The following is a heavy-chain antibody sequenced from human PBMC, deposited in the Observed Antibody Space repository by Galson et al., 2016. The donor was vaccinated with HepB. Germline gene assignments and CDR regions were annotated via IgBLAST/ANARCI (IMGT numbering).Heavy chain of an antibody. CDR2: IRNTAYGGTT. V-gene: IGHV3-49*04. Sequence: SLRLSCAASGFTFGDYAMTWVRQAPGKGLEWVGFIRNTAYGGTTEYAASVKGRFTISRDDSRIIAYLQINSLKTEDTAVYYCLSRGEDSSCYYLEYWGQGTLVTVSS. CDR1: GFTFGDYA. D-gene: IGHD3-22*01. J-gene: IGHJ4*02. CDR3: LSRGEDSSCYYLEY.